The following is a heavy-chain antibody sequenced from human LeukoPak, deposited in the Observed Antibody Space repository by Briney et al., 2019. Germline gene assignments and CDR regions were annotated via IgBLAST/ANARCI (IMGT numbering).Heavy chain of an antibody. CDR2: IYYSGST. CDR3: ARIQQQLVNY. D-gene: IGHD6-13*01. V-gene: IGHV4-39*01. J-gene: IGHJ4*02. Sequence: PSETLSLTCTVSGGSISSSSYYWGWLRQPPGTGLEWIGSIYYSGSTYYNPSLKSRVTISVDTSKNQFSLKLSSVTAADTAVYYCARIQQQLVNYWGQGTLVTVSS. CDR1: GGSISSSSYY.